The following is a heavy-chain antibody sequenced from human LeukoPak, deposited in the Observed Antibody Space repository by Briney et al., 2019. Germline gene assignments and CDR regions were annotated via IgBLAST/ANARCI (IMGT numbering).Heavy chain of an antibody. CDR1: GYTFTSYW. CDR2: IYPGDSDT. J-gene: IGHJ3*02. V-gene: IGHV5-51*01. Sequence: GESLKISCKGSGYTFTSYWIAWVRQMPGKGLEWMGIIYPGDSDTRYSPSFQGQVTISADKSISTAYLQWSSLKASDTAMYYCARLYYDSNDAFDIWGQGTMVTVSS. CDR3: ARLYYDSNDAFDI. D-gene: IGHD3-22*01.